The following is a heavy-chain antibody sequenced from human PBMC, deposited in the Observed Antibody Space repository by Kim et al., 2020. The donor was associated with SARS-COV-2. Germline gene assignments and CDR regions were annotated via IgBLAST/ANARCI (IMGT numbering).Heavy chain of an antibody. Sequence: SETLSLTCAVYGGSFSGYYWSWVRQPPGKGLEWIGEINHSGSTNYNPSLKSRVTMAIDTSKNQFSLKLSSVTAADTAVYYCARGGAAAGTNGVPVYQAGNFDNWGQGTMVTVSS. V-gene: IGHV4-34*01. CDR1: GGSFSGYY. D-gene: IGHD6-13*01. J-gene: IGHJ4*02. CDR2: INHSGST. CDR3: ARGGAAAGTNGVPVYQAGNFDN.